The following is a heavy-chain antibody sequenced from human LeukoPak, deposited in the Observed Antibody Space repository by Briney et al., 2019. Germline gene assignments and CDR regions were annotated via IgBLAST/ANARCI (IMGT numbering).Heavy chain of an antibody. Sequence: ASVKVSCKASGYTFTSYGISWVRQAPGQGLEWMGWISANNGNTNYAQELQGRVTMTTDTSTSTAYMELRSLRSDDTAVYYCARGLRRNVGATTPLGYWGQGTLVTVSS. D-gene: IGHD1-26*01. CDR2: ISANNGNT. V-gene: IGHV1-18*01. CDR3: ARGLRRNVGATTPLGY. CDR1: GYTFTSYG. J-gene: IGHJ4*02.